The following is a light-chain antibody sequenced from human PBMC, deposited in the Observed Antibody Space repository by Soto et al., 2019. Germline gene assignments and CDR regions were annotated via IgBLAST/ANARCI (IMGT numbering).Light chain of an antibody. CDR2: EVY. V-gene: IGLV2-14*03. Sequence: QSVLTQPASVSGSPGQSITISCTGAISDVGNYHYVSWYQQHPGQAPRLMIYEVYNRPSGVSGRFSGSTSANTASLTISGLHAEDDADYYCASYTNIKTLPVFGTGTKVTVL. CDR1: ISDVGNYHY. CDR3: ASYTNIKTLPV. J-gene: IGLJ1*01.